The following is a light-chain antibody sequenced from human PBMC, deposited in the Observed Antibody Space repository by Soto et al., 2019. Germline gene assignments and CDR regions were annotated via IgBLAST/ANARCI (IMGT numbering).Light chain of an antibody. Sequence: DIQMTQSPSTLSASVGDRVTITCRASQSISSWLAWYQQKPGKAPKLLIYDASSLESGVPSRFSGSGSGTEFTLTISSRQPDDFATYYCQQYGETFGQGTKVEI. CDR1: QSISSW. CDR2: DAS. J-gene: IGKJ1*01. CDR3: QQYGET. V-gene: IGKV1-5*01.